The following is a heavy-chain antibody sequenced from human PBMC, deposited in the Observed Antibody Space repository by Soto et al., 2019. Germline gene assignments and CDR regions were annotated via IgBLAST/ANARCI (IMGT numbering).Heavy chain of an antibody. CDR2: VVPGESKT. V-gene: IGHV5-51*01. Sequence: GESLKISCQVSGYSFTNYWVAWVRQMPGKGEESIGIVVPGESKTIHRPSFQRQATLEAHQSTRTAFLQWSSLRASDTDVYYCARRKLYCGSGSCYGTNGLDYWGQGTKVTVSS. CDR1: GYSFTNYW. CDR3: ARRKLYCGSGSCYGTNGLDY. J-gene: IGHJ4*02. D-gene: IGHD2-15*01.